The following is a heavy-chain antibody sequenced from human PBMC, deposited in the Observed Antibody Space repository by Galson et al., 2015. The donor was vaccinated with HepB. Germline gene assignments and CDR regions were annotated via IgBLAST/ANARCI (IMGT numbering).Heavy chain of an antibody. D-gene: IGHD6-19*01. Sequence: QSGAEVKKPGEPLRISCKGSGYSFTSYWISWVRQMPGKGLEWMGRIDPSDSYTNYSPSFQGHVTISADKSISTAYLQWSSLKASDTAMYYCARLWIAVAGTGAVWFDPWGQGTLVTVSS. CDR2: IDPSDSYT. V-gene: IGHV5-10-1*01. CDR1: GYSFTSYW. CDR3: ARLWIAVAGTGAVWFDP. J-gene: IGHJ5*02.